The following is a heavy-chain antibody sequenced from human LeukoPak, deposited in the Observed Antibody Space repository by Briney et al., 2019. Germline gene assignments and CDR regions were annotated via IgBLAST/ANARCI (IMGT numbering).Heavy chain of an antibody. Sequence: GGSLRLSCAASGFTFSNYAMHWVRQAPGEGLEYVSAISSNGGSTYYADPVKGRFTISRDNSKNTLFLQMGSLRVEDMAVYYCARGLRAYYYYGMDVWGQGTTVTASS. CDR2: ISSNGGST. CDR1: GFTFSNYA. V-gene: IGHV3-64*02. J-gene: IGHJ6*02. CDR3: ARGLRAYYYYGMDV. D-gene: IGHD3-3*01.